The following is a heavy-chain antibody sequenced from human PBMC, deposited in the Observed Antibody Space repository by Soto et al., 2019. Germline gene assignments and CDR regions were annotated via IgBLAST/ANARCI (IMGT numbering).Heavy chain of an antibody. J-gene: IGHJ4*02. D-gene: IGHD3-16*02. Sequence: QVQLVQSGAEVKKPGSSVKVSCKASGGTFSSYAISWVRQAPGQGLEWMGGIIPIFGTANYAQKFQGRVTIPADESTSTAYMELSSLRSEDTAVYYCARDSYDYVWGSYRYINYWGQGTLVTVSS. CDR2: IIPIFGTA. V-gene: IGHV1-69*12. CDR1: GGTFSSYA. CDR3: ARDSYDYVWGSYRYINY.